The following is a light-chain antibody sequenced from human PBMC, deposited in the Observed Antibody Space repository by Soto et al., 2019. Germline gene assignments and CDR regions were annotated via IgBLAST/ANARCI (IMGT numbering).Light chain of an antibody. CDR3: TSYTSSYTYV. V-gene: IGLV2-14*03. Sequence: QSALTQPASVSGSPGQSITISCTGTSSEIGSYNYVSWYQQHPGKAPKLMIYDVTNRPSGVSNRFSGSKSGNTASLTISGLQAEDEADYYCTSYTSSYTYVFGTGTKVTVL. J-gene: IGLJ1*01. CDR2: DVT. CDR1: SSEIGSYNY.